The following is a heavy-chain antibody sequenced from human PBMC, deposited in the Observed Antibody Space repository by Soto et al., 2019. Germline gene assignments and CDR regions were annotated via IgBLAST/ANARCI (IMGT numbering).Heavy chain of an antibody. CDR3: ASRRGISLARLTLAFDT. Sequence: QVQLQESGPGLVKPSQTLSLTCTVSGGSISSGDYYWSWIRQPPGKGLEWIGYIYYSGSTYYNPSPKSRVTISVDTSKNQFSLKLSSVTAAATSVYYCASRRGISLARLTLAFDTWGQGTLVTVSS. CDR2: IYYSGST. J-gene: IGHJ5*02. V-gene: IGHV4-30-4*01. CDR1: GGSISSGDYY. D-gene: IGHD3-3*02.